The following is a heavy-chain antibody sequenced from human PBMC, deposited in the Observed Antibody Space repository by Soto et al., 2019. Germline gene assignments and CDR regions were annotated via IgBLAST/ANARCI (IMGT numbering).Heavy chain of an antibody. CDR2: ISGSGGST. Sequence: HPGGSLRLSCAASGFTFSSYAMSWVRQAPGKGLEWVSAISGSGGSTYYADSVKGRFTISRDNSKNTLYLQMNSLRAEDTAVYYCAKDMTGLYYYGMDVWGQGTTVTVSS. CDR1: GFTFSSYA. V-gene: IGHV3-23*01. CDR3: AKDMTGLYYYGMDV. J-gene: IGHJ6*02. D-gene: IGHD3-9*01.